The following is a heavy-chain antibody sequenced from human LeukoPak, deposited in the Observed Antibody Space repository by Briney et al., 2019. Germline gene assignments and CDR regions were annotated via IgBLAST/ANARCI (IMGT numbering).Heavy chain of an antibody. CDR2: TSNKADSYTT. V-gene: IGHV3-72*01. D-gene: IGHD2-15*01. Sequence: PGGSLRLSCAASEFXISDHYIDWVRQAPGKGLEWIGRTSNKADSYTTYYAASVRGRFSISRDDSKNLLYLQMNSLKAEDTAVYYCTRHYFSDWGQGTLVTVSS. CDR3: TRHYFSD. J-gene: IGHJ4*02. CDR1: EFXISDHY.